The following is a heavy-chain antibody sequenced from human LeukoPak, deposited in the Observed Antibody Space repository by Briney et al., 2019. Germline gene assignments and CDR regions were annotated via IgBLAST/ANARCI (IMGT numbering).Heavy chain of an antibody. D-gene: IGHD3-22*01. V-gene: IGHV3-9*01. CDR1: GFTFDDYA. CDR3: AKVRGDYYESDAFDI. CDR2: ISWNSGSI. Sequence: GGSLRLSCAASGFTFDDYAMHWVRQAPGKGLEWVSGISWNSGSIGYADSVKGRFTISRDNAKNSLYLQMNSLRAEDTALYYCAKVRGDYYESDAFDIRGQGTMVTVSS. J-gene: IGHJ3*02.